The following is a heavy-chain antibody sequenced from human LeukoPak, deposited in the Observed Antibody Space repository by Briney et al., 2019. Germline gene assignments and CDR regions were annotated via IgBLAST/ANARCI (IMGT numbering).Heavy chain of an antibody. D-gene: IGHD5-12*01. Sequence: GESLKISCKGSGYSFTTYWIGWVRQLPGKGLEWMGIIYPGDSDTRYNPSFQGQVTISADKSISTAYLQWSSLKASDTAMYYCARVPYSGYEPFDYWGQGTLVTVSS. CDR1: GYSFTTYW. CDR2: IYPGDSDT. CDR3: ARVPYSGYEPFDY. V-gene: IGHV5-51*01. J-gene: IGHJ4*02.